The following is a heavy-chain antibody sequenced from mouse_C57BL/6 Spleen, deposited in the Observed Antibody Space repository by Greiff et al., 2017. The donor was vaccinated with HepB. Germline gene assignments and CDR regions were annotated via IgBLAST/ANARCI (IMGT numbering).Heavy chain of an antibody. CDR2: ISSGGDYI. Sequence: EVQVVESGEGLVKPGGSLKLSCAASGFTFSSYAMSWVRQTPEKRLEWVAYISSGGDYIYYADTVKGRYTISRDNARNTRYLQMSSLKSEDTAMYYGTRDRGKDAMDYWGQGTSVTVSS. CDR1: GFTFSSYA. V-gene: IGHV5-9-1*02. CDR3: TRDRGKDAMDY. D-gene: IGHD1-3*01. J-gene: IGHJ4*01.